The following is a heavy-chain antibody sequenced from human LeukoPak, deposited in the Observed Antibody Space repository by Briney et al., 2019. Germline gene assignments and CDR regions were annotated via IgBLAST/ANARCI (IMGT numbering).Heavy chain of an antibody. CDR3: ARDSDGAVDY. D-gene: IGHD5-18*01. V-gene: IGHV4-34*01. CDR2: INHSGTT. Sequence: SETLSLTCAVYGGSFSGYYWSWIRQPPGKGLEWIGEINHSGTTNYNPSLKSRVTISLDTSKNQFSLKLSSVTAADTAVFYCARDSDGAVDYWGQGTLVTVSS. J-gene: IGHJ4*02. CDR1: GGSFSGYY.